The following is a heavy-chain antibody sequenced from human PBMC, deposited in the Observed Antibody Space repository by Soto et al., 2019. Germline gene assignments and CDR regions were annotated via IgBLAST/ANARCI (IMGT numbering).Heavy chain of an antibody. CDR3: ARHVVITVEAFDI. V-gene: IGHV1-69*02. D-gene: IGHD3-22*01. CDR1: GGTFSSYT. J-gene: IGHJ3*02. CDR2: IIPILGIA. Sequence: VLLVQSGAEVKKPGSSVKVSCKASGGTFSSYTISWVRQAPGQGLEWMGRIIPILGIANSAQKFQGRVTITADKSTSTAYMELSSLRSEDTAVYYCARHVVITVEAFDIWGQGTMVTVSS.